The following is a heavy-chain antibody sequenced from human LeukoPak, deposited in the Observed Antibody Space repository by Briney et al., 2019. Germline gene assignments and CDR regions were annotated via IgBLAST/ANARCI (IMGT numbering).Heavy chain of an antibody. D-gene: IGHD6-13*01. V-gene: IGHV4-39*07. CDR1: GGSISSSGYY. J-gene: IGHJ4*02. Sequence: SETLSLTCTVSGGSISSSGYYWGWVRQPPGRGLEWIGSIYYSGSTYYNPSLKSRVTISVDTSKNQFSLKLSSVTAADTAVYYCARARLAAAGQAFDYWGQGTLVTVSS. CDR2: IYYSGST. CDR3: ARARLAAAGQAFDY.